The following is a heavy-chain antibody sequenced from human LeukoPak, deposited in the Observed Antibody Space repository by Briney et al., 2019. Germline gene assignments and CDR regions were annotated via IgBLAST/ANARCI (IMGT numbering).Heavy chain of an antibody. V-gene: IGHV3-74*01. CDR1: GFTFSSYW. CDR2: VNNDGSAT. CDR3: AKDLNDYGDYVDAFDI. D-gene: IGHD4-17*01. J-gene: IGHJ3*02. Sequence: GGSLRLSCAASGFTFSSYWMHWVRQAPGKGLEWVSRVNNDGSATTYAGSVKGRFTISRDNAKNTLYLQMNSLRADDTAVYYCAKDLNDYGDYVDAFDIWGQGTMVTVSS.